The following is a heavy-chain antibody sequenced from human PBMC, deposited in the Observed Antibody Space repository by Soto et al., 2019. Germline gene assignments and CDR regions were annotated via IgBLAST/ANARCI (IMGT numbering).Heavy chain of an antibody. V-gene: IGHV1-18*01. J-gene: IGHJ5*02. Sequence: QVQLVQSGAEVKKPGASVKVSCKASGYTFTSYGISWVRQAPGQGLEWMGWISAYNGNTNYAQKLQGRVTMTTDTXPXTXXMELRSLRSDDTAVYYGARDLELLWFGELSSWFDPWGQGTLVTVSS. CDR2: ISAYNGNT. D-gene: IGHD3-10*01. CDR1: GYTFTSYG. CDR3: ARDLELLWFGELSSWFDP.